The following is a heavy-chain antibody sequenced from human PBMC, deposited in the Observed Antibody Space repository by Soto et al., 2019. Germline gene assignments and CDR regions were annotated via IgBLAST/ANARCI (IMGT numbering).Heavy chain of an antibody. D-gene: IGHD6-6*01. CDR1: GDSISSSSYY. CDR2: IYYSGST. Sequence: QLQLQESGPGLVKPSETLSLTCTGSGDSISSSSYYWGWIRQPPGKGLEWIGSIYYSGSTYYNPSLKSRVTISVDTSKNQFSLKLSSVTAADTAVYYCARRSEILSSSDWFDPWGQGTLVTVSS. CDR3: ARRSEILSSSDWFDP. J-gene: IGHJ5*02. V-gene: IGHV4-39*01.